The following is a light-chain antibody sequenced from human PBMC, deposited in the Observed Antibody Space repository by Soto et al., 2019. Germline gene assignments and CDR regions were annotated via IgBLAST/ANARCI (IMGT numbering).Light chain of an antibody. V-gene: IGKV3-20*01. CDR2: GAS. CDR1: QSVSNAY. CDR3: QQYAASPRT. J-gene: IGKJ1*01. Sequence: EIVLTQSPGTLSLSPRERATLSCRASQSVSNAYLAWYQHKVGQSPRLLIYGASNRAPGIPGRFSGSGSGTDFTLTISRLEPEDFAVYYCQQYAASPRTFGQGTQVEVK.